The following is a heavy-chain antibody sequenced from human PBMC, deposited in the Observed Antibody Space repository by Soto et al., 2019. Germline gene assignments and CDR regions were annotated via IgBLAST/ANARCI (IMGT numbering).Heavy chain of an antibody. D-gene: IGHD4-17*01. CDR1: GYTFTSYA. CDR2: INAGNGNT. J-gene: IGHJ4*02. Sequence: ASVKVSCKASGYTFTSYAMHWVRQAPGQRLEWMGWINAGNGNTKYSQKFQGRVTITRDTSASTAYMELSSLRSEDTAVYYCARDSRSTVTMFDYWGQGTLVTVSS. V-gene: IGHV1-3*01. CDR3: ARDSRSTVTMFDY.